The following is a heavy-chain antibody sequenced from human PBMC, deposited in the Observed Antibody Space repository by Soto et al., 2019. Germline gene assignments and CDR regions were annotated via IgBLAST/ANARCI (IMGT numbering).Heavy chain of an antibody. CDR1: GGSFNTGGYY. V-gene: IGHV4-31*03. Sequence: QVQLQESGPGLVRASETLSLTCTVSGGSFNTGGYYWSWVRQRPGKGLEWIGYVYDSGHTYYNPSRKSRPAISLDTSKSQFSLKLSSVTAADTALYFCARMPFGAFDYWGQGILVTVSS. J-gene: IGHJ4*02. D-gene: IGHD3-3*01. CDR3: ARMPFGAFDY. CDR2: VYDSGHT.